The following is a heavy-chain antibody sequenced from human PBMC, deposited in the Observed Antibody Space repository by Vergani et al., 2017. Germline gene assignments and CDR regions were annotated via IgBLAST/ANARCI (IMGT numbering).Heavy chain of an antibody. CDR3: ARIYTAMVRVCFDY. CDR1: GYSISSGYY. V-gene: IGHV4-38-2*02. D-gene: IGHD5-18*01. Sequence: QVQLQESGPGLVKPSETLSLTCTVSGYSISSGYYWGWIRQPPGKGLEWIGSIYHSGSTYYNPSLKSRVTISVDTSKNQFSLKLSSVTAADTAVYYCARIYTAMVRVCFDYWGQGTLVTVSS. J-gene: IGHJ4*02. CDR2: IYHSGST.